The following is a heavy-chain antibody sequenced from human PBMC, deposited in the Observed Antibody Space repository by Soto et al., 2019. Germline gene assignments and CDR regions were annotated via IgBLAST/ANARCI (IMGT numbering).Heavy chain of an antibody. D-gene: IGHD3-3*01. Sequence: GGSLSLSCAASRFTFSTYAMHWVRQAPGKGLEWVAAISLHGRNTYYADSVKGRFTISRDNYENNLYLQMNSLRPEDTALYFCARDPTKTFWSGFCYYLMDVWGQGTSVTVSS. CDR3: ARDPTKTFWSGFCYYLMDV. CDR2: ISLHGRNT. CDR1: RFTFSTYA. V-gene: IGHV3-30*04. J-gene: IGHJ6*02.